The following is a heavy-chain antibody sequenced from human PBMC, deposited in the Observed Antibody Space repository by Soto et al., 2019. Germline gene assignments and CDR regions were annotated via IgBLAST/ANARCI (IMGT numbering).Heavy chain of an antibody. J-gene: IGHJ5*02. CDR2: IYYSGST. D-gene: IGHD3-3*01. V-gene: IGHV4-39*01. Sequence: LGWIRQPPGKGLEWIGSIYYSGSTYYNPSLKSRVTISVDTSKNQFSLKLSSVTAADTAVYYCARTGWTTIFGVVIDNWFDPWGQGTLVTVSS. CDR3: ARTGWTTIFGVVIDNWFDP.